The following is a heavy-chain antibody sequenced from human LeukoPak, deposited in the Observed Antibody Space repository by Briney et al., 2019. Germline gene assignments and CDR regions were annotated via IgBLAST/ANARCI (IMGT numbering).Heavy chain of an antibody. V-gene: IGHV3-30*02. CDR1: GFTFSSYG. D-gene: IGHD3/OR15-3a*01. CDR2: IRYDGSNK. J-gene: IGHJ4*02. CDR3: AKDPGLGYYFDY. Sequence: GGSLGLSCAASGFTFSSYGMHWVRQAPGKGLEWVAFIRYDGSNKYYADSVKGRFTISRDNSKNTLYLQMNSLRAEDTAVYYCAKDPGLGYYFDYWGQGTLVTVSS.